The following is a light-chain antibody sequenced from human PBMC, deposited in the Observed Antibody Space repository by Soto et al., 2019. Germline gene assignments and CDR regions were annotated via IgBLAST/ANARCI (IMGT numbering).Light chain of an antibody. J-gene: IGLJ2*01. CDR2: DVS. CDR1: TSDIGAYNY. V-gene: IGLV2-14*03. CDR3: SSYSSSGTLMI. Sequence: QSALAQAASVSGSPGQSITISCTGTTSDIGAYNYVSWYQHHPGKAPKVMIYDVSNRPSGVSIRFSGSKSGTTASLTISGRRPEDEADYYCSSYSSSGTLMIFGGGTKLTVL.